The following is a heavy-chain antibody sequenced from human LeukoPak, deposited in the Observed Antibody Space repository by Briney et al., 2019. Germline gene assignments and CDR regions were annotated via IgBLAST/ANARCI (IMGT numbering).Heavy chain of an antibody. V-gene: IGHV3-21*01. CDR1: GFTFSSYS. Sequence: PGGSLRLSCAASGFTFSSYSMNWVRHAPGKGLEWVSSIGGSSSSLYYADSLKGRFTISRDNAKNSLYLQMNSLRAEDTAVYYCAREIDEGFDYWGQGTLVTVSS. J-gene: IGHJ4*02. CDR2: IGGSSSSL. CDR3: AREIDEGFDY.